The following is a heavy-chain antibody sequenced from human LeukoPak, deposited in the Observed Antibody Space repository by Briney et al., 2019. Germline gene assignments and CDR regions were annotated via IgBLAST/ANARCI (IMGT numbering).Heavy chain of an antibody. Sequence: GGSLRLSCAASGFTFSSYSMNWVRQAPGKGLEWVSSISSSSSYIYYVDSVKGRFTISRDNAKNSLYLQMNSLRAEDTAVYYCARDSLPHAGWRSYNWFDPWGQGTLVTVSS. CDR2: ISSSSSYI. V-gene: IGHV3-21*01. CDR1: GFTFSSYS. J-gene: IGHJ5*02. D-gene: IGHD6-19*01. CDR3: ARDSLPHAGWRSYNWFDP.